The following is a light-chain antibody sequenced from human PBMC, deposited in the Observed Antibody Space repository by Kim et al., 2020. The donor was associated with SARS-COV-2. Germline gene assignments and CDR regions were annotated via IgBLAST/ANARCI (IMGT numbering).Light chain of an antibody. J-gene: IGLJ2*01. V-gene: IGLV2-14*03. CDR2: DVD. CDR1: SSDVGCYNY. CDR3: SSYTRSGTPVV. Sequence: QSITISCTGTSSDVGCYNYVSCYQPHPGKAPKLMIYDVDKRPSGVSARFSGSKSGDTASLTISGLQAEDETDYYCSSYTRSGTPVVFGGGTQLTVL.